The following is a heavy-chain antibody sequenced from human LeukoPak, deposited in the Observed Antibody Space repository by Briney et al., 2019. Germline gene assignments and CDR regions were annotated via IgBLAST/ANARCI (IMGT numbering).Heavy chain of an antibody. CDR2: ISGSGGST. CDR1: GFTFSSYA. D-gene: IGHD6-13*01. Sequence: GGSLRLSCAASGFTFSSYAMSWVRQAPGKGLEWVSAISGSGGSTYYADSVKGRFTISRDNSKNSLYLQMNSLRAEDTAVYYCARPPYSSSWYRLTKWVHYAFDIWGQGTMVTVSS. CDR3: ARPPYSSSWYRLTKWVHYAFDI. V-gene: IGHV3-23*01. J-gene: IGHJ3*02.